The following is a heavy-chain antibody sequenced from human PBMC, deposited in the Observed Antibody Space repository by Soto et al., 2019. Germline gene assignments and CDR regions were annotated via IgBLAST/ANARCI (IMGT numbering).Heavy chain of an antibody. CDR3: AREGATAAKMFDY. V-gene: IGHV1-46*01. CDR1: GYTFSNYY. D-gene: IGHD2-2*01. Sequence: ASVKVSCKASGYTFSNYYMHCVRQAPGQGLEWMGGINPNGDTTYYAQKFLGRLTVTRDTSTSTVYMELSSLRSDDTAVYYCAREGATAAKMFDYWGQGTLVTVSS. CDR2: INPNGDTT. J-gene: IGHJ4*02.